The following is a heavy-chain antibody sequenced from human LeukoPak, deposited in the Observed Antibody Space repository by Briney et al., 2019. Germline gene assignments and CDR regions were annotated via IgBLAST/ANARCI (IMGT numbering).Heavy chain of an antibody. J-gene: IGHJ4*02. D-gene: IGHD2-2*01. Sequence: GGSLRLSCAASGFTFSSYAMSWVRQAPGKGLEWVSAISGSGGSTYYADSVKGRFTISRDNSKNTLYLQMNSLRAEDTAVYYCAKRGTIVVVPAATFDYWGQGTLVIVSS. CDR3: AKRGTIVVVPAATFDY. CDR2: ISGSGGST. CDR1: GFTFSSYA. V-gene: IGHV3-23*01.